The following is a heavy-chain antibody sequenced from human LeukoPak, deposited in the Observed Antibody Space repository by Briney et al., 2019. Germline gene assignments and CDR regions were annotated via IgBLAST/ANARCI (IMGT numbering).Heavy chain of an antibody. Sequence: GGSLRLSCAASGFTFSSYDMHWVRQATGKGLEWVSRIGTAGDTYYPGSVKGRFTISRENPKSSVYLQMNSLRAGDTAVYYCARAGGSGWYAFDIWGRGTMVTVSS. D-gene: IGHD6-19*01. J-gene: IGHJ3*02. CDR3: ARAGGSGWYAFDI. V-gene: IGHV3-13*04. CDR2: IGTAGDT. CDR1: GFTFSSYD.